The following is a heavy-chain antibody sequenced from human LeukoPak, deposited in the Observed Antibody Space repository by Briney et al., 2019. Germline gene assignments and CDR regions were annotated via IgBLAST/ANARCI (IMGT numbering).Heavy chain of an antibody. CDR1: GGTFSTYA. CDR2: INPNTGGT. D-gene: IGHD3-10*01. V-gene: IGHV1-2*02. Sequence: GASVKVSCKASGGTFSTYAISWVRQAPGQGLEWMGWINPNTGGTDYAQKFQGRVTMTRDTSISTAFMELDSLRRDDTAVYYCARGGRYSEYCHYWGQGTLLTVSS. J-gene: IGHJ1*01. CDR3: ARGGRYSEYCHY.